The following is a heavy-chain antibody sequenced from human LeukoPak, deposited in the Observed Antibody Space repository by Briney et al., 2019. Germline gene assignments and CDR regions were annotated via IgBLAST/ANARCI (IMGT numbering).Heavy chain of an antibody. CDR2: INPNSGGT. V-gene: IGHV1-2*06. CDR1: GYTFTSYG. J-gene: IGHJ4*02. Sequence: ASVTVSCKASGYTFTSYGISWVRQAPGQGLEWMGRINPNSGGTNYAQKFQGRVTMTRDTSISTAYMELSRLRSDDTAVYYCARDLIAVAKGDYWGQGTLVTVSS. CDR3: ARDLIAVAKGDY. D-gene: IGHD6-19*01.